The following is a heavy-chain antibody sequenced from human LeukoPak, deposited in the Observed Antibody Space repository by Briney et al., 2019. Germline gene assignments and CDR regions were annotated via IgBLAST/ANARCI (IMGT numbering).Heavy chain of an antibody. CDR2: INSDGSST. J-gene: IGHJ4*02. D-gene: IGHD1-7*01. V-gene: IGHV3-74*01. CDR1: GFTFSSYW. Sequence: GGSLRLSCAASGFTFSSYWMHWVRQAPGNGLVWVSRINSDGSSTSYADSVKGRFTISRDNAKNTLYLQMNSLRAEDTAVYCCARDITGAIDYWGQGTLVTVSS. CDR3: ARDITGAIDY.